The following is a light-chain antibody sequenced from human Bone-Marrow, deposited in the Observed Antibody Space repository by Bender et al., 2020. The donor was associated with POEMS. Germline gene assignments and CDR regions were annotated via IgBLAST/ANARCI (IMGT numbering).Light chain of an antibody. CDR2: DVS. CDR3: CSYAGRSTLI. V-gene: IGLV2-8*01. J-gene: IGLJ2*01. CDR1: SSDVGGYNY. Sequence: QSALTQPPSASGSPGQSVTISCTGTSSDVGGYNYVSWYQQHPGKAPKLIIYDVSYRPSGVSNRFSGSKSGNTASLTISGLQAEDEADYYCCSYAGRSTLIFGGGTKLTVL.